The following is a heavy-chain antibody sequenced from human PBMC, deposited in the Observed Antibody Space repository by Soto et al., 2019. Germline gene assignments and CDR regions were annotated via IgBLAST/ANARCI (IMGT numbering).Heavy chain of an antibody. J-gene: IGHJ4*02. D-gene: IGHD4-17*01. CDR2: IYYSGST. CDR3: ARDGLNLLSVYGDYTGFDY. V-gene: IGHV4-30-4*01. Sequence: PSETLSLTCTVSGGSISSGDYYWSWIRQPPGKGLEWIGYIYYSGSTYYNPSLKSRVTISVDTSKNQFSLKLSSVTAADTAVYYCARDGLNLLSVYGDYTGFDYWGQGTLVTVSS. CDR1: GGSISSGDYY.